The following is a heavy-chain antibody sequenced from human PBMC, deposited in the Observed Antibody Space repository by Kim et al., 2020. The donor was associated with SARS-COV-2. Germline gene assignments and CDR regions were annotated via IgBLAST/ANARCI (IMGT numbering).Heavy chain of an antibody. CDR1: GGTFSSYA. V-gene: IGHV1-69*06. J-gene: IGHJ6*02. CDR3: ARDRGPMVRGVSLSSYGMDV. CDR2: IIPFFGTA. Sequence: SLKVSCKASGGTFSSYAISWVRQAPGQGLEWMGGIIPFFGTANYAQKFQGRVTITADKSTITAYMELSSLRSEDTAVYYCARDRGPMVRGVSLSSYGMDVWGQGTTVTVSS. D-gene: IGHD3-10*01.